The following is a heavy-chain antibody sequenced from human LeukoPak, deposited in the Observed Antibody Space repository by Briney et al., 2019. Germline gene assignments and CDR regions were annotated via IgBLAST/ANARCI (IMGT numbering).Heavy chain of an antibody. Sequence: ASAKVSCKASGGTFSSYAISWVRQAPGQGLEWMGGIIPIFGTANYAQKFQGRVTITADESTSTAYMELSSLRSEDTAVYYCARGREWELLDYWGQGTLVTVSS. J-gene: IGHJ4*02. D-gene: IGHD1-26*01. CDR2: IIPIFGTA. V-gene: IGHV1-69*13. CDR1: GGTFSSYA. CDR3: ARGREWELLDY.